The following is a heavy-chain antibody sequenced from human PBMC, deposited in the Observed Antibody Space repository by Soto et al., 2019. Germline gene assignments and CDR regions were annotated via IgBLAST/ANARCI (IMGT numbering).Heavy chain of an antibody. D-gene: IGHD6-19*01. V-gene: IGHV1-3*01. CDR2: INAANGNT. J-gene: IGHJ4*02. Sequence: ASVKVSCKASGYSFTNYAMHWVRQAPGQRLEWMGWINAANGNTKYSQKFQGRVTITRDTSASTAYMELSSLRSEDKAVYYCARAVAVPADFDYWGQGTLVTVSS. CDR1: GYSFTNYA. CDR3: ARAVAVPADFDY.